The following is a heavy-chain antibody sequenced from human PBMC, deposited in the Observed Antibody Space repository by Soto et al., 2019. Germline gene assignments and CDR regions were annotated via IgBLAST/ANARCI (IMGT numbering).Heavy chain of an antibody. J-gene: IGHJ4*02. D-gene: IGHD4-17*01. V-gene: IGHV4-31*03. Sequence: QVQLQESGPGLVKPSQTLSLSCTVSGGSISSGGYYWTWIRQHPGKGLEWIGYINYSGSTYYNPSLKSRVXXSXDTXKNQFSLKLSSVTAADTAVYYCARGTVTTRVTLDYWGQGTLVTVSS. CDR3: ARGTVTTRVTLDY. CDR1: GGSISSGGYY. CDR2: INYSGST.